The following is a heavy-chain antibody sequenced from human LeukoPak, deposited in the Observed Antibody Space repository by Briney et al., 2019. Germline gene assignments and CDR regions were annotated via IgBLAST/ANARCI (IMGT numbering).Heavy chain of an antibody. J-gene: IGHJ6*03. CDR2: INHSGST. Sequence: SETLSLTCAVYGGSFSGYCWSWIRQPPGKGLEWIGEINHSGSTNYNPSLKSRVTISVDTSKNQFSLKLSSVTAADTAVYYCARWGARDYYYYMDVWGKGTTVTVSS. CDR1: GGSFSGYC. V-gene: IGHV4-34*01. D-gene: IGHD1-26*01. CDR3: ARWGARDYYYYMDV.